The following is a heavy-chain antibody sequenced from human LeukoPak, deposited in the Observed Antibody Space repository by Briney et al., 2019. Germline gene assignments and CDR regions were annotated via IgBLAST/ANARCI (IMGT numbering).Heavy chain of an antibody. CDR2: ISKSGDSI. Sequence: GGSLRLYCAASGFTFSDYYMSWFRQAPGKGLECISYISKSGDSIYYADSVKGRFTVSRDNAKDSLYVQMNSLRAEDTAVYYCVRVRGSYAFDFWGQGTPLTVSS. CDR1: GFTFSDYY. CDR3: VRVRGSYAFDF. V-gene: IGHV3-11*01. J-gene: IGHJ4*02. D-gene: IGHD1-26*01.